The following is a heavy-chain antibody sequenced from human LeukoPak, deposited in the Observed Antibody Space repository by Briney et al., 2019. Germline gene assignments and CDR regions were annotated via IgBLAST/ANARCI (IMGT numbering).Heavy chain of an antibody. V-gene: IGHV1-18*01. CDR2: ISAYNGNT. Sequence: VASVKLSCKASGYTFSNFGISWVRQAPGQGLEWMGWISAYNGNTNYAQKVQGRVTMTTDTSTNIAYMELRSLRSDDTAVYYCARDQRFSSSWYDYWGQGTQVTVSS. CDR3: ARDQRFSSSWYDY. D-gene: IGHD6-13*01. J-gene: IGHJ4*02. CDR1: GYTFSNFG.